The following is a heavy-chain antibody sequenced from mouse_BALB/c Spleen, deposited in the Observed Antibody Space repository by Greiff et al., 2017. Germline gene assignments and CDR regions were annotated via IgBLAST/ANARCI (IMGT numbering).Heavy chain of an antibody. Sequence: EVQLQQSGAELVRSGASVKLSCTASGFNINDYYMHWVKQRPEQGLEWIGWIDPENGDTEYDPKFQGKATMTADTSTITAYLQLSSLTSEDTAVYYCNAWKSTVTTTGVDYYAMDYWGQGTSVTVSS. V-gene: IGHV14-4*02. CDR1: GFNINDYY. D-gene: IGHD2-13*01. CDR2: IDPENGDT. J-gene: IGHJ4*01. CDR3: NAWKSTVTTTGVDYYAMDY.